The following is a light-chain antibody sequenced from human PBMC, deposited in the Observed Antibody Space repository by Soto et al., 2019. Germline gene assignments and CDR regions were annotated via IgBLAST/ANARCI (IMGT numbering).Light chain of an antibody. CDR3: LQDYIYTPT. J-gene: IGKJ2*01. CDR2: AAS. Sequence: AIQMTQSPPSLSASVGDRVTITCRASQGIRNDLGWYQQKPGKAPKLLIYAASSLETGVPSRFSGSGSGTDFTLTISSLQPEDFATYYCLQDYIYTPTFGQGTKLEIK. V-gene: IGKV1-6*01. CDR1: QGIRND.